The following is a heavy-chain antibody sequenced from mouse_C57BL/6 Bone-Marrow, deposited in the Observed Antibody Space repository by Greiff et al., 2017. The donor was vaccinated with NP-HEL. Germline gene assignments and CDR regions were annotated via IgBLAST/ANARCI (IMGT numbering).Heavy chain of an antibody. CDR3: ARITTVVPHYYAMDY. Sequence: VQLQQPGAELVKPGASVKMSCKASGYTFTSYWITWVKQRPGQGLEWIGDIYPGSGSTNYNEKFKSKATLTVDTSSSTAYMQLSSLTSEDSAVYYCARITTVVPHYYAMDYWGQGTSVTVSS. CDR1: GYTFTSYW. CDR2: IYPGSGST. D-gene: IGHD1-1*01. V-gene: IGHV1-55*01. J-gene: IGHJ4*01.